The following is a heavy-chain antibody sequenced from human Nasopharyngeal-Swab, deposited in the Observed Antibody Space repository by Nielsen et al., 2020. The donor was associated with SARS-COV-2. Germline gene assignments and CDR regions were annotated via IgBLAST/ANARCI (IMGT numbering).Heavy chain of an antibody. CDR1: GFTFNNNA. CDR3: ARATPTYSGGDFDY. V-gene: IGHV3-23*01. CDR2: VSGSGKIT. D-gene: IGHD2-15*01. Sequence: GGSLRLSCLASGFTFNNNAMTWVRQAPGKGLEWVSTVSGSGKITYYADSVKGRFTISRDNSKNTLYLQMNSLRAEDTAVYYCARATPTYSGGDFDYWGQGTLVTVSS. J-gene: IGHJ4*02.